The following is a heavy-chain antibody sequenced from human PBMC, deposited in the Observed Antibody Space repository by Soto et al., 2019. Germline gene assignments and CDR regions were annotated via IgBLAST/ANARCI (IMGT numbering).Heavy chain of an antibody. D-gene: IGHD2-21*01. Sequence: PGGSLRLSCAASGFTFNNAWMSWVRQAPGKGLEWIGRIKCRNFGGSAQYATFVQGRFTISRDDSKNMVYLQLNSLKTEDTAVYYCTTDLRWELVPEHKWGQGT. CDR2: IKCRNFGGSA. V-gene: IGHV3-15*01. J-gene: IGHJ4*02. CDR3: TTDLRWELVPEHK. CDR1: GFTFNNAW.